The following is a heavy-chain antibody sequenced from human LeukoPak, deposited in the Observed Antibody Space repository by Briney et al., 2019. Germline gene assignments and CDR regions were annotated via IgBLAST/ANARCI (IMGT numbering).Heavy chain of an antibody. CDR1: GGTVSSSA. V-gene: IGHV1-69*06. Sequence: SVKVSCKASGGTVSSSAISWVRQAPGPGLEWAGAIIPIFGTANYAQKFQGRVTITADKSTSTAYMELSSLRSEDTAVYYCAASHYDILTGYAIFDYWGQGTLVTVSS. CDR3: AASHYDILTGYAIFDY. D-gene: IGHD3-9*01. CDR2: IIPIFGTA. J-gene: IGHJ4*02.